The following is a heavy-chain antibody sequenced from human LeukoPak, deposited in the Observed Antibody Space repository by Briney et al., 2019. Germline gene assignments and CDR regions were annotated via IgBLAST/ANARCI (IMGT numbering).Heavy chain of an antibody. CDR2: IYYSGST. CDR1: GGSISSGGYY. V-gene: IGHV4-31*03. J-gene: IGHJ4*02. D-gene: IGHD3-22*01. CDR3: AREYYYDSSDLRGYFDY. Sequence: SETLSLTCTVSGGSISSGGYYWSWIRQHPGKGLEWIGYIYYSGSTYYNPSLKSRVTISVDTSKNQFSLKLSSVTAADTAVYYCAREYYYDSSDLRGYFDYWGQGTLVTVSS.